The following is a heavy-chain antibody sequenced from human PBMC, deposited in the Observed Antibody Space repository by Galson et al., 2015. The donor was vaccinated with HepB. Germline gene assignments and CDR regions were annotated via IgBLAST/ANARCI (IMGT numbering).Heavy chain of an antibody. Sequence: SLRLSCAASGFTFSRYAMHWVRQAPGKGLEWVAVISYDGSNKYYADSVKGRFTISRDNSKNTLYLQMNSLRAEDTAVYYCARGTYYDFWSGYYSRMNYGMDVWGQGTTVTVSS. CDR1: GFTFSRYA. CDR2: ISYDGSNK. V-gene: IGHV3-30-3*01. CDR3: ARGTYYDFWSGYYSRMNYGMDV. J-gene: IGHJ6*02. D-gene: IGHD3-3*01.